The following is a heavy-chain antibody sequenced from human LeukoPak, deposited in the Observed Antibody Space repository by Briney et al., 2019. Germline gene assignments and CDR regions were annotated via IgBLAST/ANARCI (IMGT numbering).Heavy chain of an antibody. CDR3: ARGGGFLEWLPGDY. D-gene: IGHD3-3*01. Sequence: PGGSLRLSCAASGFTFSSYWMSWVRQAPGKGLGWVANIKQDGSEKYYVDSVKGRFTISRDNAKNSLYLQMNSLRAEDTAVYYCARGGGFLEWLPGDYWGQGTLVTVSS. CDR2: IKQDGSEK. V-gene: IGHV3-7*01. CDR1: GFTFSSYW. J-gene: IGHJ4*02.